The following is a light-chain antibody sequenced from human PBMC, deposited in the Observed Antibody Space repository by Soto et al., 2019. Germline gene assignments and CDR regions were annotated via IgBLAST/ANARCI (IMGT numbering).Light chain of an antibody. J-gene: IGKJ1*01. V-gene: IGKV1-5*01. CDR2: TAS. Sequence: DIQMTQSPSTLSASVGDRVTITCRASQSINSWLAWYQQKPGKAPRLLIYTASTLESGVPSRFSASGSGTEFTLTISSLHPDDFATYYCQEYNNYWTFGQGTKVDIK. CDR1: QSINSW. CDR3: QEYNNYWT.